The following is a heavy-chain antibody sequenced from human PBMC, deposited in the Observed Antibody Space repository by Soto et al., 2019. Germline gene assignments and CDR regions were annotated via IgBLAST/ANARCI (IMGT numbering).Heavy chain of an antibody. Sequence: EVQLVESGGGLVQPGGSLRLSCAASGFTFSSYWMHWVRQAPGKGLVWVSRSNSDGSSTSYADSVKGRFTISRDNAKNTLYLQMNSLRAEDTAVYYCARDLGFLEWSYYYYYGMDVWGQGTTVTVSS. CDR2: SNSDGSST. D-gene: IGHD3-3*01. J-gene: IGHJ6*02. CDR1: GFTFSSYW. V-gene: IGHV3-74*01. CDR3: ARDLGFLEWSYYYYYGMDV.